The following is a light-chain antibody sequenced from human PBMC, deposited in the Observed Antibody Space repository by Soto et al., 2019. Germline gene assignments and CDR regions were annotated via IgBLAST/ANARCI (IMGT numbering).Light chain of an antibody. V-gene: IGKV3-15*01. Sequence: EIVMTQSPATLSVSPEERATLSCRASQSVSSNLAWYQQKPGQAPRHLIYGASTRATGIPARFSGSGSGTEFTITISSMQSEDFEVYYCQQYNNWPPWTFGQGTKVEIK. J-gene: IGKJ1*01. CDR3: QQYNNWPPWT. CDR2: GAS. CDR1: QSVSSN.